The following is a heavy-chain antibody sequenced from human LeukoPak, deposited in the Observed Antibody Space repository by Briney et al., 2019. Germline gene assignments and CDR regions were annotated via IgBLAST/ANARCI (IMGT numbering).Heavy chain of an antibody. CDR1: GGTFSNYA. J-gene: IGHJ4*02. V-gene: IGHV1-69*13. D-gene: IGHD6-6*01. CDR3: AREEYSSSSGEGSFDY. CDR2: IIPIFGTA. Sequence: SVKVSCKASGGTFSNYAISWVRQAPGQALEWMGGIIPIFGTANYAQKFQGRVTITADESTSTAYMELSSLRSEDTAVYYCAREEYSSSSGEGSFDYWGQGTLVTVSS.